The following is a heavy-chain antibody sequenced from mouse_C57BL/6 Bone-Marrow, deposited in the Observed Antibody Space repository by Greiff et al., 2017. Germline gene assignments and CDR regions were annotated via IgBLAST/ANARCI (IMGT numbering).Heavy chain of an antibody. Sequence: QVQLQQSGAELAKPGASVKLSCKASGYTFTSYWMHWVKQRPGQGLEWIGYINPSSGYTKYNQKFKDKAALTADKSYSTAYMQLSSLTYEDSAVYYCARPPYYYGSPAWFAYWGQGTLVTVSA. CDR1: GYTFTSYW. V-gene: IGHV1-7*01. D-gene: IGHD1-1*01. J-gene: IGHJ3*01. CDR2: INPSSGYT. CDR3: ARPPYYYGSPAWFAY.